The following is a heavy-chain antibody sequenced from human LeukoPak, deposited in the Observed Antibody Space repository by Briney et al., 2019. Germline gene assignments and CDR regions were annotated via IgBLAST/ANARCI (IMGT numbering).Heavy chain of an antibody. D-gene: IGHD4-23*01. V-gene: IGHV4-39*07. CDR1: GGSISSGSYY. J-gene: IGHJ4*02. Sequence: SETLSLTCTVSGGSISSGSYYWGWIRQPPGKGLEWIGSIYYSGSTYYNPSLKSRVTISVDTSKNQFSLKLSSVTAADTAVYYCARDLTTVVKVFDYWGQGTLVTVSS. CDR3: ARDLTTVVKVFDY. CDR2: IYYSGST.